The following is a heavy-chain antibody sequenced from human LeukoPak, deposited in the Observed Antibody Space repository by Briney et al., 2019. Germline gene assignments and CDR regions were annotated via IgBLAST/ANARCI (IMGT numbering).Heavy chain of an antibody. J-gene: IGHJ4*02. Sequence: PSETLSLTCTVSGGSISSFYWSWIRQPPGKGLEWIGYIYYSGSTNYNPSLKSRLTISVDTSKNQFSLKLSSVTAADTAVYYCARGGTPMAIFDYWGQGTLVTVSS. D-gene: IGHD5-18*01. CDR3: ARGGTPMAIFDY. V-gene: IGHV4-59*08. CDR1: GGSISSFY. CDR2: IYYSGST.